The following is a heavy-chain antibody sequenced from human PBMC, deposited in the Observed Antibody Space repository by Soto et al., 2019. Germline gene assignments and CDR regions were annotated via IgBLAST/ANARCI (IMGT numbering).Heavy chain of an antibody. CDR2: IYYNGNT. Sequence: QVQLQESGPGLVKPSETLSLTCSVSGGSISNHYWSWIRQPPGKGLEWIGYIYYNGNTNYNPSHKSRVTMSVDTSRNQISLKLTTVTAADTAVYYCTRANWYSEYWGQGTLVTVSS. CDR3: TRANWYSEY. J-gene: IGHJ4*02. V-gene: IGHV4-59*11. CDR1: GGSISNHY. D-gene: IGHD7-27*01.